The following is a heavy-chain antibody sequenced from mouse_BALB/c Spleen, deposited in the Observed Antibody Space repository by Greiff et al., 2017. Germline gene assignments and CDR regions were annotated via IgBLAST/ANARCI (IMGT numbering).Heavy chain of an antibody. Sequence: EVQGVESGGDLVKPGGSLKLSCAASGFTFSSYAMSWVRQTPEKRLEWVASISSGGSTYYPDSVKGRFTISRDNARNILYLQMSSLRSEDTAMYYCARGRSTMTLDFDYWGQGTTLTVSS. CDR1: GFTFSSYA. J-gene: IGHJ2*01. CDR3: ARGRSTMTLDFDY. CDR2: ISSGGST. V-gene: IGHV5-6-5*01. D-gene: IGHD2-4*01.